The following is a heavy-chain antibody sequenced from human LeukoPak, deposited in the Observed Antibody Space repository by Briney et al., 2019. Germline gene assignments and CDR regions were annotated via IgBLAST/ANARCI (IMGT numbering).Heavy chain of an antibody. CDR1: GYTFTSYY. CDR2: INPNSGGT. CDR3: ARDITIFGVVHQNWFDP. V-gene: IGHV1-2*06. D-gene: IGHD3-3*01. J-gene: IGHJ5*02. Sequence: ASVKVSCKASGYTFTSYYMHWVRQAPGQGLEWMGRINPNSGGTNYAQKFQGRVTMTRDTSISTAYMELSRLRSDDTAVYYCARDITIFGVVHQNWFDPWGQGTLVTVSS.